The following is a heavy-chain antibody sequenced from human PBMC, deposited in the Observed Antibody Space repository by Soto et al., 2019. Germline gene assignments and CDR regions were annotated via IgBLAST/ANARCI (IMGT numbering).Heavy chain of an antibody. J-gene: IGHJ4*02. CDR2: ISAYNGNT. V-gene: IGHV1-18*01. CDR3: AREYLDYYDTSGYYY. D-gene: IGHD3-22*01. Sequence: ASVKVSCKASGYTFTSYGISWVRQAPGQGLEWMGWISAYNGNTNYAQKLQGRVTMTTDTSTSTAYMELRSLRSDDTAVYYCAREYLDYYDTSGYYYWGQGTLVTVSS. CDR1: GYTFTSYG.